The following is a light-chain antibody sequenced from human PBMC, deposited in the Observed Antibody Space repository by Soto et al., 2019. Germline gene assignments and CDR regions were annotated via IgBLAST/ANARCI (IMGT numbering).Light chain of an antibody. V-gene: IGLV1-47*01. CDR2: KNT. CDR3: ATWDDSLSGPV. CDR1: SSNIGSNF. J-gene: IGLJ2*01. Sequence: QSVLTQPPSASGTPGHRVTISCSGASSNIGSNFVYWYHQLPGTAPKLLIYKNTQRPSGVPDRFSGSKSGTSASLAVSGLRSEDEATYYCATWDDSLSGPVFGGGTKLTVL.